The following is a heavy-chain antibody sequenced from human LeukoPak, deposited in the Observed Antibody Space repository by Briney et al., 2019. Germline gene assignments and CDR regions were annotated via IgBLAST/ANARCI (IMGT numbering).Heavy chain of an antibody. CDR2: ISAYNSYT. Sequence: ASVKVSCKASGYTFSTYGVSWVRQDPGQGLEWMGWISAYNSYTRYVEKFQGRVTMTIDTSTNTADMELRSLRSDDTAVYYCATTRGSHVLTPYFDYWGQGTLVTVSS. CDR3: ATTRGSHVLTPYFDY. CDR1: GYTFSTYG. J-gene: IGHJ4*02. V-gene: IGHV1-18*01. D-gene: IGHD3-16*01.